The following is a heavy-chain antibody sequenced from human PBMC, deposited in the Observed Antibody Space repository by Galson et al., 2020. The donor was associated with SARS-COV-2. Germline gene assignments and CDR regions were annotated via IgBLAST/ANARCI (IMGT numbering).Heavy chain of an antibody. CDR3: ASRYCSSTSCPNWFDP. D-gene: IGHD2-2*01. J-gene: IGHJ5*02. V-gene: IGHV4-4*02. CDR2: IYHSGST. Sequence: SQTLSLTCAVSGGSISSSNWWSWVRQHPGKGLEWIGEIYHSGSTNYNPSLKSRVTISVDKSKNQFSLKLSSVTAADTAVYYCASRYCSSTSCPNWFDPWGQGTLVTVSS. CDR1: GGSISSSNW.